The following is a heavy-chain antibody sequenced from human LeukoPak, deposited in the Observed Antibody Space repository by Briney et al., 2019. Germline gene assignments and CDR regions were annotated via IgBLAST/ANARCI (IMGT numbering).Heavy chain of an antibody. CDR1: GYDFTSVG. D-gene: IGHD6-19*01. J-gene: IGHJ6*02. CDR2: ISPYNGNT. Sequence: ASVKVSCKASGYDFTSVGITWVRRAPGQGLEWMGWISPYNGNTRYAQKFQGRVAMTTDTSTSTAYMELRSLRSDDTAVYYCARDAFLGYSSGWYWFGMDVWGQGTTVTVSS. CDR3: ARDAFLGYSSGWYWFGMDV. V-gene: IGHV1-18*01.